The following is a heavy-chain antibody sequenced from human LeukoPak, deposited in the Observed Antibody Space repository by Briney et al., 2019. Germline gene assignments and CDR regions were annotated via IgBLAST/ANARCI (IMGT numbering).Heavy chain of an antibody. CDR2: MNPNSGNT. Sequence: ASVKVSCKASGYTFTSYDINWVRQATGQGLEWMGWMNPNSGNTGYAQKFQGRVTMTRNTSISTAYMELSSLRSEDTAVYYCARGGEYYYYYYMDVWGKGTTVTVSS. CDR3: ARGGEYYYYYYMDV. V-gene: IGHV1-8*01. J-gene: IGHJ6*03. CDR1: GYTFTSYD. D-gene: IGHD3-10*01.